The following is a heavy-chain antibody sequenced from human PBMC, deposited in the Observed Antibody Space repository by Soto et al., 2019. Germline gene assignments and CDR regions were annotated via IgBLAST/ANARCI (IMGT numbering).Heavy chain of an antibody. CDR3: AKDLVKTSSWPAD. D-gene: IGHD2-2*01. J-gene: IGHJ4*02. CDR2: ISYDGSHK. Sequence: HVQLVESGGGGFSPGRSLDPPVEASGSTFIGFGLPWVGRAPARGWEGVAVISYDGSHKASADSVKGRFAISRDNSKNTLFLQMNSLRVEDTAVYYCAKDLVKTSSWPADWGQGTLVTVSS. CDR1: GSTFIGFG. V-gene: IGHV3-30*18.